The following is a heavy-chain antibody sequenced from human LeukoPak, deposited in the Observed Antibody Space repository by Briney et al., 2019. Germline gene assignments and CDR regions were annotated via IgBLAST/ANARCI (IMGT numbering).Heavy chain of an antibody. D-gene: IGHD3-3*01. Sequence: GGSLRLSCAASGFTFSSYAMSWVRQAPGKGLEWVSAISGSGGSTYYADSVKGRFTISRDDSKNTLYLQMNSLRAEDTAVYYCAKGARITIFGVVIIPAYFDYWGQGTLVTVSS. J-gene: IGHJ4*02. CDR1: GFTFSSYA. CDR3: AKGARITIFGVVIIPAYFDY. V-gene: IGHV3-23*01. CDR2: ISGSGGST.